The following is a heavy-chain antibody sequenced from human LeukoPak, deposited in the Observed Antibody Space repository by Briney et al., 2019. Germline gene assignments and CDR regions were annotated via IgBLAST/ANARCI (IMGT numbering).Heavy chain of an antibody. D-gene: IGHD6-13*01. CDR2: INHSGST. Sequence: SETLSLTCAVYGGSFSGYYWSWIRQPPGKGLEWIGEINHSGSTNYNPSLKSRVTISVDTSKNQFSLKLSSVTAADTAVYYCARLEAAAGTFDCWGQGTLVTVSS. J-gene: IGHJ4*02. V-gene: IGHV4-34*01. CDR3: ARLEAAAGTFDC. CDR1: GGSFSGYY.